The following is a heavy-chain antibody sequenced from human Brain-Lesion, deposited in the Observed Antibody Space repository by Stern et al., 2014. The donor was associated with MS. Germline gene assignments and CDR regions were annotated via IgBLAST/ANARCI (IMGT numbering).Heavy chain of an antibody. Sequence: QLVQSGAEVKKPGASVKVSCQTSGYIFTGYYIHWVRQAPGQALEWLAWINPNTGGTKYAQKFQGRVTMSRDTSISTAYVELSSLTSDDTAVYYCARDQRGITIFGVVTDYYYLGMDVWGQGTTVTVSS. J-gene: IGHJ6*02. CDR3: ARDQRGITIFGVVTDYYYLGMDV. D-gene: IGHD3-3*01. CDR2: INPNTGGT. CDR1: GYIFTGYY. V-gene: IGHV1-2*02.